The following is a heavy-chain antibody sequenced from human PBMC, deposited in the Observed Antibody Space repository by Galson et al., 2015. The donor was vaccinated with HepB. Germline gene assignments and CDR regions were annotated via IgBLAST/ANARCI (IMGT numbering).Heavy chain of an antibody. CDR3: VKACRGGDDCFYFQS. CDR1: GFTFSNYG. V-gene: IGHV3-30*18. Sequence: SLRLSCAASGFTFSNYGMHWVRQAPGKGLEWVAVISHDGSSKYYADSVKGRFTISRDNSRNTLDLQMDSLGPEDTAIYYCVKACRGGDDCFYFQSRGHGSLVAVSS. D-gene: IGHD2-21*01. J-gene: IGHJ4*01. CDR2: ISHDGSSK.